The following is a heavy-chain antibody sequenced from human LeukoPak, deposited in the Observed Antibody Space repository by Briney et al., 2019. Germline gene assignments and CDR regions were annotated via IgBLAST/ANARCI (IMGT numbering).Heavy chain of an antibody. CDR3: ARGDAVYYYDSSRNWFDP. V-gene: IGHV4-34*01. CDR1: GGSFSGCY. D-gene: IGHD3-22*01. J-gene: IGHJ5*02. Sequence: SETLSLTCAVYGGSFSGCYWSWIRQPPGKGLEWIGEINHSGSTNYNPSLKSRVTISVDTSKNQFSLKLSSVTAADTAVYYCARGDAVYYYDSSRNWFDPWGQGTLVTVSS. CDR2: INHSGST.